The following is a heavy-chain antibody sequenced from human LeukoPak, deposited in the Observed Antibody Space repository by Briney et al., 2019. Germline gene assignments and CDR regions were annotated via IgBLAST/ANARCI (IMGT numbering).Heavy chain of an antibody. CDR3: TRDLMDYDVSTGLHHYYMDV. Sequence: PGGSLRLSCAASGFTFNKSWMTWVRQAPGKGLEWVANIKEDGSDKYYVDSVKGRFTISRDNAKNSLYLQMNSLRAEDTAVYYCTRDLMDYDVSTGLHHYYMDVWGQGTTVTVSS. D-gene: IGHD3-9*01. J-gene: IGHJ6*02. CDR1: GFTFNKSW. CDR2: IKEDGSDK. V-gene: IGHV3-7*01.